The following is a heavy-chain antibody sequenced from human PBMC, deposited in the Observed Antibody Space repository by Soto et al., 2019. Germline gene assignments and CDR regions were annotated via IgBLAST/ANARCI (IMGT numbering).Heavy chain of an antibody. Sequence: ASVEVSCKASGYTFTSYDINWVRQATGQGLERMGWMNPNSGNTGYAQKFQGRVTMTRNTSISTAYMELSSLRSEDTAVYYCARGLYNWNDLYMDVWGKGTTVTVSS. CDR2: MNPNSGNT. J-gene: IGHJ6*03. CDR3: ARGLYNWNDLYMDV. CDR1: GYTFTSYD. D-gene: IGHD1-1*01. V-gene: IGHV1-8*01.